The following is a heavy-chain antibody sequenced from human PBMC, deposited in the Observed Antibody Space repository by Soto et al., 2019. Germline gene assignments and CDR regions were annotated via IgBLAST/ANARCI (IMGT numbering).Heavy chain of an antibody. V-gene: IGHV1-18*01. Sequence: ASVKVSGKTSGYSFTTDGLSWVRQAPVRGLEWVGWISGYNGNTNYAQKFQGTVILTTDTPTTIGYMEIKSLSSDDTAVYYCVRDTYYYHSGGRAPFEYWGQGTQVNESS. CDR3: VRDTYYYHSGGRAPFEY. CDR1: GYSFTTDG. J-gene: IGHJ4*02. D-gene: IGHD3-22*01. CDR2: ISGYNGNT.